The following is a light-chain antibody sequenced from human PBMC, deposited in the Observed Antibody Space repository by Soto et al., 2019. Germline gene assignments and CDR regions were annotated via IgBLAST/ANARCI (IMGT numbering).Light chain of an antibody. V-gene: IGKV1-5*03. CDR1: QNINNW. J-gene: IGKJ1*01. CDR3: QQYNSYSWT. CDR2: EAF. Sequence: DIQMTQSPSILSASVGDRVTITCRASQNINNWLAWYQQKPGKAPRLLIYEAFSLESGVPSRFGGSVSGTEFTLTISSLQPDDFATYFCQQYNSYSWTFGQGTKVDIK.